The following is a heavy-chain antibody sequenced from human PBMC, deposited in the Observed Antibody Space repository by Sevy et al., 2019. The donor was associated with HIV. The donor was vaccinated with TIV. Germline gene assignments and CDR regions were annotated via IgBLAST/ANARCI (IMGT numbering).Heavy chain of an antibody. V-gene: IGHV3-23*01. Sequence: GGSLRLSCAVSGFSFDSYGMTWVRQAPGKGLEWVSGISGSGTRTYYADSVKGRFTISRDNSKNTLYLQMNSLRAEDTAVYYCAKAVGLRRFDYWGQGTLVTVSS. J-gene: IGHJ4*02. CDR3: AKAVGLRRFDY. CDR1: GFSFDSYG. CDR2: ISGSGTRT.